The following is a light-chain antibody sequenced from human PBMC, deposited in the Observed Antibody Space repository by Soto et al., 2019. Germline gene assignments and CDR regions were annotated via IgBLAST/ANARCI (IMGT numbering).Light chain of an antibody. V-gene: IGKV3-20*01. J-gene: IGKJ1*01. Sequence: ERLLTQSPGTLSLSPGERATLSCRASQSVSSSYLAWYQQKLGQAPRLLIYGASSRATGIPDRFSGSGSGTDFTLTISRLEPEDFAVYFCQHYGTFGQGTKVDIK. CDR1: QSVSSSY. CDR3: QHYGT. CDR2: GAS.